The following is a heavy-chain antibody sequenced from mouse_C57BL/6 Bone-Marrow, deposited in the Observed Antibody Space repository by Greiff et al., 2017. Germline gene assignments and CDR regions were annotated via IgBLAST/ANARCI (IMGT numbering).Heavy chain of an antibody. Sequence: QVQLQQPGAELVKPGASVKLSCKASGYTFTSYWMQWVKQRPGQGLEWIGEIDPSDSYTNYNQKFKGKATLTVDTSSSTAYMQLSSLTSEDSAVYYCARKIYYGNYVFYAMDYWGQGTSVTVS. D-gene: IGHD2-1*01. V-gene: IGHV1-50*01. CDR3: ARKIYYGNYVFYAMDY. CDR1: GYTFTSYW. CDR2: IDPSDSYT. J-gene: IGHJ4*01.